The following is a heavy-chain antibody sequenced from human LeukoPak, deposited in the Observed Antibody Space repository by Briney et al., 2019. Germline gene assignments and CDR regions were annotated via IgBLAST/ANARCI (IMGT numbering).Heavy chain of an antibody. CDR3: AREGSGSYYLWFDP. J-gene: IGHJ5*02. CDR2: INHQSSSR. CDR1: GYSFTGNY. V-gene: IGHV1-2*02. D-gene: IGHD1-26*01. Sequence: VKVTFKAAGYSFTGNYLHWVRQAPAPGLEWMGGINHQSSSRNYGQKFQGRVTMTRDTSISTDEMEVSRLRPDDTAMYYCAREGSGSYYLWFDPWGQGTLVTVSS.